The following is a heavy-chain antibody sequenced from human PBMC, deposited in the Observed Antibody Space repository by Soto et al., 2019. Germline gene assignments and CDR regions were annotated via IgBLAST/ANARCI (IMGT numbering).Heavy chain of an antibody. Sequence: SETLSLTCTVSGGSISSYYWSWIRQPPGKGLEWIGYIYYSGSTNYNPSLKSRVTISVDTSKNQFSLKLSSVTAADTAVYYCARANYDFWTGYGPIYHWFDPWGQGTLVTVSS. CDR2: IYYSGST. CDR3: ARANYDFWTGYGPIYHWFDP. J-gene: IGHJ5*02. CDR1: GGSISSYY. D-gene: IGHD3-3*01. V-gene: IGHV4-59*01.